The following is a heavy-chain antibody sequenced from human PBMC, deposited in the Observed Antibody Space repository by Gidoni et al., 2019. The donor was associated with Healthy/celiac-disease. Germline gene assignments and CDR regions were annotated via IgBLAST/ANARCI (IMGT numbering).Heavy chain of an antibody. CDR2: IIPIFGTA. CDR1: GGTFSRYA. J-gene: IGHJ4*02. V-gene: IGHV1-69*01. D-gene: IGHD3-10*01. CDR3: AREGLGYYGSGSYYY. Sequence: QVQLVQSGAEVKKPGSSVKVSCKASGGTFSRYAISWVRQAPGQGLEWMGGIIPIFGTANYAQKFQGRVTITADESTSTAYMELSSLRSEDTAVYYCAREGLGYYGSGSYYYWGQGTLVTVSS.